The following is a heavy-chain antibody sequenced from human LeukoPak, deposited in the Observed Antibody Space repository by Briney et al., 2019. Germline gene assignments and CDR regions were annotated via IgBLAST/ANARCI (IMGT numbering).Heavy chain of an antibody. Sequence: GGSLRLSCAASGFTFSSYAMSWVRQAPGKGLERVSTMSGSGGGTYYADSVQGRFIIIRDNSKNTLYLQMNSLRAEDTAVYYCAKDRTYFDGYYFDYGGQGTLVTVSS. V-gene: IGHV3-23*01. CDR2: MSGSGGGT. D-gene: IGHD3-9*01. CDR3: AKDRTYFDGYYFDY. CDR1: GFTFSSYA. J-gene: IGHJ4*02.